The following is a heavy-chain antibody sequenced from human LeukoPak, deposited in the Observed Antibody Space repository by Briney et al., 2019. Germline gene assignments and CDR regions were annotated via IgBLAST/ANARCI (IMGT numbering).Heavy chain of an antibody. Sequence: GRSLRLSCAASGFTFSSYGMHWVRQAPGKGLEWVAVISYDGSNKYYADSVKGRFTISRDNSKNTLYLQMNSLRAEDTAVYYCARDKGVWGLTHWGQGTLVTVSS. CDR2: ISYDGSNK. CDR3: ARDKGVWGLTH. V-gene: IGHV3-30*03. CDR1: GFTFSSYG. D-gene: IGHD3-16*01. J-gene: IGHJ1*01.